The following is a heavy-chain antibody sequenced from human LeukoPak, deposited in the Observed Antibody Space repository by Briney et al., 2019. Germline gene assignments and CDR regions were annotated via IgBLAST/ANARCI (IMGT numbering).Heavy chain of an antibody. CDR1: GGTFSSYA. Sequence: SVKVSCKASGGTFSSYAISWVRQAPGQGLEWMGGIIPIFGTANYAQKFQGRVTITADESTSTAYMELSSLRSEDTAVYYCARGKPVADNYYYGMDVWVQGTTVTVSS. V-gene: IGHV1-69*01. CDR3: ARGKPVADNYYYGMDV. CDR2: IIPIFGTA. D-gene: IGHD1-14*01. J-gene: IGHJ6*02.